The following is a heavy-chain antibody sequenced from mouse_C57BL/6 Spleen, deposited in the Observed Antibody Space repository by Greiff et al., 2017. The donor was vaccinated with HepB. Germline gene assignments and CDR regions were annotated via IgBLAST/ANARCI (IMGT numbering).Heavy chain of an antibody. Sequence: VQLQQSGPGLVKPSQTVFLTCTVTGISITTGNYRWSWIRQFPGNKLEWIGYIYYSGTITYNPSLTSRTTITRDTPKNQFFLEMNSLTAEDTATYYGARLVITPRYFDVWGTGTTVTVSS. CDR1: GISITTGNYR. CDR2: IYYSGTI. D-gene: IGHD1-1*01. CDR3: ARLVITPRYFDV. J-gene: IGHJ1*03. V-gene: IGHV3-5*01.